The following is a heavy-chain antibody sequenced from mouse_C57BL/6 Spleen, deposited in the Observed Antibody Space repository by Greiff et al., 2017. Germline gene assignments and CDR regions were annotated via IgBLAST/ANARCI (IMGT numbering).Heavy chain of an antibody. V-gene: IGHV2-9*01. D-gene: IGHD2-4*01. CDR1: GFSLTSYG. J-gene: IGHJ4*01. CDR3: AKHIYYEYDDGYAMDY. CDR2: IWGGGST. Sequence: VQRVESGPGLVAPSQSLSITCTVSGFSLTSYGVDWVRQPPGKGLEWLGVIWGGGSTNYNSALMSRLSICKDNSKSQVFLKMNSLQTDDTAMYYCAKHIYYEYDDGYAMDYWGQGTSVTVSS.